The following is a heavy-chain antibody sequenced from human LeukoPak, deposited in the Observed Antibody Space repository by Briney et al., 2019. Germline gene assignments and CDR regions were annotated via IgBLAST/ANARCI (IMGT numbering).Heavy chain of an antibody. CDR2: ISYDGGNK. V-gene: IGHV3-30*03. D-gene: IGHD3-22*01. CDR1: GFTFSSYG. CDR3: ARGTYYYDSSGYSPGSY. J-gene: IGHJ4*02. Sequence: GGSLRLSCAASGFTFSSYGMHWVRQAPGKGLEWVAVISYDGGNKYYADSVKGRFTISRDNSKNTLYLQMNSLRAEDTAVYCCARGTYYYDSSGYSPGSYWGQGTLVTVSS.